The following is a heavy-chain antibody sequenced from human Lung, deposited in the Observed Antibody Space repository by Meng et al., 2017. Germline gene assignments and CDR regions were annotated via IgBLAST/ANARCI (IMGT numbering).Heavy chain of an antibody. J-gene: IGHJ4*02. CDR1: GFTFSSYG. V-gene: IGHV3-33*01. Sequence: QVQLVESGGGVVQPGRSLRLSCAAFGFTFSSYGMHWVRQAPGKGLEWVAVIWYDGSNKYYADSVKGRFTISRDNSKNTLYLQMNSLRAEDTAVYYCARGGWYSSSSRVDYWGQGTLVTVSS. CDR3: ARGGWYSSSSRVDY. D-gene: IGHD6-13*01. CDR2: IWYDGSNK.